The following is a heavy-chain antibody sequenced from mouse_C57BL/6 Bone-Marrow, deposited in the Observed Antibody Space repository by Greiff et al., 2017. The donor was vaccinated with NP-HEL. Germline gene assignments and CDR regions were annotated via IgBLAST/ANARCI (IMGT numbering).Heavy chain of an antibody. CDR3: ARCRAMDY. J-gene: IGHJ4*01. CDR2: IDPSDSYT. D-gene: IGHD6-1*01. CDR1: GYTFTSYW. V-gene: IGHV1-69*01. Sequence: QVQLQQPGAELVMPGASVKLSCKASGYTFTSYWMHWVKQRPGQGLEWIGEIDPSDSYTNYNQKFKGKSTLTVDKSSSTAYMQLSSLTSEGSAVYYCARCRAMDYWGQGTSVTVSS.